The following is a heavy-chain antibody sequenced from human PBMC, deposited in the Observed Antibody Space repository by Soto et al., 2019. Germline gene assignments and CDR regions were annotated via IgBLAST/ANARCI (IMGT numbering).Heavy chain of an antibody. CDR2: ISDAGNTK. D-gene: IGHD3-22*01. CDR3: ASSYFYDSGGYSPYDY. CDR1: GFSFSTYA. J-gene: IGHJ4*02. Sequence: QVQLVESGGGVVQPGTSLRLSCAASGFSFSTYAMYWVRQAPGRGLEWVAVISDAGNTKYYADSVKGRFTMSRDNSRNTLDLQIYSLRIKDAAVYYCASSYFYDSGGYSPYDYWGQGTVVTVSS. V-gene: IGHV3-30-3*01.